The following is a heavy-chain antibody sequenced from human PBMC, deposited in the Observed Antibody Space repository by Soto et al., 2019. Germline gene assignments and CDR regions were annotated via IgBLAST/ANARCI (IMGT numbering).Heavy chain of an antibody. Sequence: SVKVSCKGSGGTFSSYAISWVRQAPGQGLEWMGGIIPIFGTANYAQKFQGRVTITADESTSTAYMELSSLRSEDTAVYYCARDDLGGYYYGMDVWGQGTTVTVSS. CDR1: GGTFSSYA. CDR2: IIPIFGTA. CDR3: ARDDLGGYYYGMDV. V-gene: IGHV1-69*13. J-gene: IGHJ6*02.